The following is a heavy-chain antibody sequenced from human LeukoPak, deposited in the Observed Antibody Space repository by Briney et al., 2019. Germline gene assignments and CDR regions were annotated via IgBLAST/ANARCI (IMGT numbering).Heavy chain of an antibody. CDR2: ISSNGGST. V-gene: IGHV3-64D*06. Sequence: GGSLRLSCSASGFTFSSYAMHWVRQAPGKGLEYVSAISSNGGSTYYADSVKGGFTISRDNSKNMLYFQMSSLRAEDTAVYYCVKVWWGAVAAYAFDIWGQGTMVTVSS. J-gene: IGHJ3*02. CDR1: GFTFSSYA. D-gene: IGHD6-19*01. CDR3: VKVWWGAVAAYAFDI.